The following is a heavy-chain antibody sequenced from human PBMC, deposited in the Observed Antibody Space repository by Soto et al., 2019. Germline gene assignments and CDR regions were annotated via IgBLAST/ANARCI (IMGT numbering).Heavy chain of an antibody. Sequence: GGSLRLSCAASGFTFSSYDMHWVRQATGKGLEWVSAIGTAGDTYYPGSVKGRFTISRENAKNSLYLQMNSLRAGDTAVYYCARGGMVRGVIDYWGQGTLVTVSS. CDR3: ARGGMVRGVIDY. J-gene: IGHJ4*02. V-gene: IGHV3-13*04. D-gene: IGHD3-10*01. CDR1: GFTFSSYD. CDR2: IGTAGDT.